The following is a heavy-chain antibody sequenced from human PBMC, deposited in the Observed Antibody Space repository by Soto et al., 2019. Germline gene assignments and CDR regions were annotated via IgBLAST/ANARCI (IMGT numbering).Heavy chain of an antibody. J-gene: IGHJ6*02. V-gene: IGHV7-4-1*01. D-gene: IGHD3-3*01. CDR1: GYTFTSYA. Sequence: ASVKVSCKASGYTFTSYAMNWVRQAPGQGLEWMGWINTNTGNPTYAQGFTGRFVFSLDTSVSTAYLQICSLKAEDTAVYYCARDHNYDFWSGYYLPAYGMDVWGQGTTVTVSS. CDR3: ARDHNYDFWSGYYLPAYGMDV. CDR2: INTNTGNP.